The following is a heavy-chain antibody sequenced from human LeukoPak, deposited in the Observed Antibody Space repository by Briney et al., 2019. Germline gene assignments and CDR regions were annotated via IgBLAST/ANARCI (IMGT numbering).Heavy chain of an antibody. V-gene: IGHV1-18*01. D-gene: IGHD5-24*01. CDR2: ISPYNGNT. CDR1: GYTFTSYG. Sequence: SVKVSCKASGYTFTSYGISWVRQAPGQGLEWMGWISPYNGNTNYAQKLQGRVTMTTDTSTTTAYMELRSLRSDDTAVYYCAREMATIVNQFDYWGQGTLVTVSS. CDR3: AREMATIVNQFDY. J-gene: IGHJ4*02.